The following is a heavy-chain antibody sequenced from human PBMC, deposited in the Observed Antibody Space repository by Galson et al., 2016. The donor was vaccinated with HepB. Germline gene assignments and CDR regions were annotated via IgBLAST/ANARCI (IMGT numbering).Heavy chain of an antibody. CDR1: GDIFTSSW. CDR3: ARHGGGSSSSLARFYYAMDV. D-gene: IGHD6-6*01. V-gene: IGHV5-10-1*01. J-gene: IGHJ6*02. CDR2: IDPSDSYT. Sequence: QSGAEVKKPGESLRISCKVSGDIFTSSWISWVRQMPGKGLEWMGRIDPSDSYTKYSPPFQGHVTISADKSISTAFLAWSSLKASDTAMFYCARHGGGSSSSLARFYYAMDVWGQGTTVTVSS.